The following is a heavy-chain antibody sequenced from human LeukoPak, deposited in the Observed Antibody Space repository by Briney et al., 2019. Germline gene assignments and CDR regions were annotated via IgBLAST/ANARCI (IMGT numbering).Heavy chain of an antibody. D-gene: IGHD2-2*01. J-gene: IGHJ6*03. CDR1: GFTFSSYG. CDR3: AKVAFLCSTSCYHYYMDV. V-gene: IGHV3-30*02. Sequence: PGGSLRLSCAASGFTFSSYGMHWVRQAPGKGLEWVAFIRYDGSNKYYADSVKGRFTISRDSSKNTLYLQMNSLRAEDTAVYYCAKVAFLCSTSCYHYYMDVWGKGTTATVSS. CDR2: IRYDGSNK.